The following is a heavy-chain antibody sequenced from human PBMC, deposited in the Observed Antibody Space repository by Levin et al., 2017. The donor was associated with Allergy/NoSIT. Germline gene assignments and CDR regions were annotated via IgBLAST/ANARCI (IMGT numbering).Heavy chain of an antibody. D-gene: IGHD3-22*01. J-gene: IGHJ6*02. CDR1: GFTFSSYD. CDR3: ARGTTGDDSSGYYYYGMDV. Sequence: GGSLRLSCAASGFTFSSYDMHWVRQATGKGLEWVSAIGTAGDTYYPGSVKGRFTISRENAKNSLYLQMNSLRAGDTAVYYCARGTTGDDSSGYYYYGMDVWGQGTTVTVSS. V-gene: IGHV3-13*01. CDR2: IGTAGDT.